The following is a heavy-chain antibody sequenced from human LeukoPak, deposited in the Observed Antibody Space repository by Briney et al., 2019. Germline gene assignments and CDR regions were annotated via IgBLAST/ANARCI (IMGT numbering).Heavy chain of an antibody. CDR1: AFTFSSYA. CDR3: AKKGGNSGFFDS. J-gene: IGHJ4*02. D-gene: IGHD4-23*01. V-gene: IGHV3-23*01. CDR2: IGPSGAST. Sequence: PGGSLRLSCAAYAFTFSSYAMGWVRQAPGKGLEWVSAIGPSGASTYYTDSVKGRFTISRDNSKNTLYLQMNSLRAEDTAVYYCAKKGGNSGFFDSWGQGTLVTVSS.